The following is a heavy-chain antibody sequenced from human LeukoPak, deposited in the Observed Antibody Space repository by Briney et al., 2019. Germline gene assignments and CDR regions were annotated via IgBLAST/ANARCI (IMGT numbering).Heavy chain of an antibody. D-gene: IGHD3-22*01. CDR2: IKQDGSEK. J-gene: IGHJ4*02. Sequence: GGSLRLSCAASGFTVSSNYMSWVRQAPGKGLEWVANIKQDGSEKYYVDSVKGRFTISRDNAKNSLYLQMNSLRAEDTAVYYCARSHDSSGPPGYWGQGTLVTVSS. V-gene: IGHV3-7*01. CDR1: GFTVSSNY. CDR3: ARSHDSSGPPGY.